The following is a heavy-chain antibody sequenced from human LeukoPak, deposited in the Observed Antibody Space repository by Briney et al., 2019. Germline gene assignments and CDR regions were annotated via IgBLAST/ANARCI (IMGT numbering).Heavy chain of an antibody. CDR3: ARGYYGSGSYYPWDY. J-gene: IGHJ4*02. Sequence: SVRVSCKASGYTFTSYGISWVRQAPGQGLEWMGWISAYNGNTNYAQKLQGRVTMTPDTSTSTAYMELRSLRSDDTAVYYCARGYYGSGSYYPWDYWGQGTLVTVSS. CDR1: GYTFTSYG. V-gene: IGHV1-18*01. CDR2: ISAYNGNT. D-gene: IGHD3-10*01.